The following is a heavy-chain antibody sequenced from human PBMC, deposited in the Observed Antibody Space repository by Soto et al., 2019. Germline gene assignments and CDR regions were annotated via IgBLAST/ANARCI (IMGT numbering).Heavy chain of an antibody. D-gene: IGHD2-15*01. Sequence: PSETLSLTCTVSGGSISSSSYYWGWIRQPPGKGLEWIGSIYYSGSTYYNPSLKSRVTIPVDTSKNQFSLKLSSVTAADTAVYYCARPYCSGGSCYSEDNCFDPWGQRTLVTVSS. V-gene: IGHV4-39*01. CDR2: IYYSGST. CDR1: GGSISSSSYY. J-gene: IGHJ5*02. CDR3: ARPYCSGGSCYSEDNCFDP.